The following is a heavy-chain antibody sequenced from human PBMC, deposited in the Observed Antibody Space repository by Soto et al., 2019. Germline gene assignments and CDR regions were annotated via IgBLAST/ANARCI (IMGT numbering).Heavy chain of an antibody. Sequence: QVQLVQSGAEVKKPGSSVKVSCKASGGTFSSYTISWVRQAPGQGLEWMGRIIPILGIANYAQKFQGRVTITADKSTSTAYMELSSLRAEDTAVYYCAMRRSSSWIDYWGQGTLVTVSS. CDR2: IIPILGIA. V-gene: IGHV1-69*02. CDR3: AMRRSSSWIDY. D-gene: IGHD6-13*01. CDR1: GGTFSSYT. J-gene: IGHJ4*02.